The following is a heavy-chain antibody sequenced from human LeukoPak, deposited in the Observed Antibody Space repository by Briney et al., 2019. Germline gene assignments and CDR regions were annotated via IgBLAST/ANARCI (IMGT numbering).Heavy chain of an antibody. CDR3: ARDGDYGDYFDAFDI. Sequence: GGSLRLSCAASGFTFSDYYMNWVRQAPGKGLEWVSYISSSSSTIYYADSVKGRFTISRDNAKNSLYLQMNSLRAEDTAVYYCARDGDYGDYFDAFDIWGQGTMVTVSS. J-gene: IGHJ3*02. CDR2: ISSSSSTI. CDR1: GFTFSDYY. D-gene: IGHD4-17*01. V-gene: IGHV3-48*01.